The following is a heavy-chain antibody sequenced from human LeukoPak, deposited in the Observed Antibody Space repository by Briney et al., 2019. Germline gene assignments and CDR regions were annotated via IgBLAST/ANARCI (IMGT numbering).Heavy chain of an antibody. J-gene: IGHJ5*02. CDR3: ASIYCSSTSCYEGFDP. CDR2: IYTSGST. CDR1: GGSISRGSYY. D-gene: IGHD2-2*01. V-gene: IGHV4-61*02. Sequence: SETLSLTCTVSGGSISRGSYYWSWIRQPAGKGLEWIGRIYTSGSTNYNPSLKSRVTISVDTSKNQFSLKLSSVTAADTAVYYCASIYCSSTSCYEGFDPWGQGTLVTVSS.